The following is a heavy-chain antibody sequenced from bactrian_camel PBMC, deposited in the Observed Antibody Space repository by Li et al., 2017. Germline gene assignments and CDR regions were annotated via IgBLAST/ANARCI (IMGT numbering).Heavy chain of an antibody. CDR1: GNAVSRLC. Sequence: HVQLVESGGGSVQAGGSLRLSCAASGNAVSRLCMAWFRQAPGKEREGVAGIGRDGSTRYTDSVKGRFTISKDDVKYSLYLQMDNLKPEDTAMYYCATDPPPFSTYCSVGGSPFRYWGPGTQVTVS. J-gene: IGHJ4*01. CDR3: ATDPPPFSTYCSVGGSPFRY. CDR2: IGRDGST. V-gene: IGHV3S53*01. D-gene: IGHD2*01.